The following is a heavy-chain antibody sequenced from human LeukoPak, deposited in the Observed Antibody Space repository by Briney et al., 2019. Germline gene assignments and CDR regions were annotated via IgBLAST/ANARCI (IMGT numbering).Heavy chain of an antibody. V-gene: IGHV3-48*01. J-gene: IGHJ4*02. D-gene: IGHD2-2*01. CDR3: ARLGLGYCSSTSCPGSSDY. CDR1: GFTFSSYS. Sequence: GGSLRLSCAASGFTFSSYSMNWVRQAPGKGLEWVSYISSSSSTIYYADSVKGRFTISRDNAKNSLYLQMNSLRAEDTAVYYCARLGLGYCSSTSCPGSSDYWGQGTLVTVSS. CDR2: ISSSSSTI.